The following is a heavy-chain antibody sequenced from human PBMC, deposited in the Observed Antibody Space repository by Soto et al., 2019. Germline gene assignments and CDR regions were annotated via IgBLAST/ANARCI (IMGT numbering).Heavy chain of an antibody. Sequence: SSVKVSCKASGGSFSSLVISWLRQAPGQGPEWMGGINPMLGVANFAQKFQDRVTITADESTTTAYMELSSLRSEDTAVYYCARGPAQFDPWGQGTLVTVSS. CDR2: INPMLGVA. CDR1: GGSFSSLV. CDR3: ARGPAQFDP. D-gene: IGHD2-2*01. V-gene: IGHV1-69*10. J-gene: IGHJ5*02.